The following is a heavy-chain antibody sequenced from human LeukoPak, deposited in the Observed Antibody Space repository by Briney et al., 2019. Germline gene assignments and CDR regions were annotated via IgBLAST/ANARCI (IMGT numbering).Heavy chain of an antibody. Sequence: SETLSLTCAVYGGSFSDSYWSWIRQPPGKGLEWIGEINHSGSTNYKPSLKSRVTISVDTSKNQFSLKLSSVTAADTAVYYCARRNFHYYYYMDVWGKGTTVTISS. D-gene: IGHD2/OR15-2a*01. V-gene: IGHV4-34*01. CDR2: INHSGST. CDR1: GGSFSDSY. CDR3: ARRNFHYYYYMDV. J-gene: IGHJ6*03.